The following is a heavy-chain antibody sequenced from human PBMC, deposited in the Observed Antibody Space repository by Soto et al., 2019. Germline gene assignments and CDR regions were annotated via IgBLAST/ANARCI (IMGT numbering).Heavy chain of an antibody. Sequence: GGSLRLSCAASGFTFSSYGMHWVRQAPGKGLEWVAVISYDGSNKYYADSVKGRFTISRDNSKNTLYLQMNSLRAEDTAVYYCAKDLQRPYDILTGYSPSDYWGQGTLVTVSS. D-gene: IGHD3-9*01. J-gene: IGHJ4*02. CDR2: ISYDGSNK. V-gene: IGHV3-30*18. CDR3: AKDLQRPYDILTGYSPSDY. CDR1: GFTFSSYG.